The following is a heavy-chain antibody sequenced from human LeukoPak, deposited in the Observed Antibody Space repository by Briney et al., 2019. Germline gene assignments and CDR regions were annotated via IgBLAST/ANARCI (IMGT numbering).Heavy chain of an antibody. CDR3: ARGAYYGSVDY. J-gene: IGHJ4*02. Sequence: PSETLSLTCTVSGGSISNYYWSWIPQPPGKGLEWIGCIYYTGTTNYNPSLKSRVAISVDSSKNQFSLKLSSVTAADTAVYYCARGAYYGSVDYWGQGTLVTVSS. D-gene: IGHD3-10*01. V-gene: IGHV4-59*08. CDR1: GGSISNYY. CDR2: IYYTGTT.